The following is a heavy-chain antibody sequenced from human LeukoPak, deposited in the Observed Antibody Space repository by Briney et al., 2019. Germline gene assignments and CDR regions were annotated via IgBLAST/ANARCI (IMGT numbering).Heavy chain of an antibody. Sequence: PGGSLRLSCAASGFTFSRYWMHWVRQAPGKGLEWVSRVNSDGSDTTYADSVKGRFTISGDNAKNTLYLQLNSLRAEDTGVYYCGRGGLGIAPARPEYWGQGTLVTVSS. CDR3: GRGGLGIAPARPEY. V-gene: IGHV3-74*01. CDR2: VNSDGSDT. CDR1: GFTFSRYW. J-gene: IGHJ4*02. D-gene: IGHD6-13*01.